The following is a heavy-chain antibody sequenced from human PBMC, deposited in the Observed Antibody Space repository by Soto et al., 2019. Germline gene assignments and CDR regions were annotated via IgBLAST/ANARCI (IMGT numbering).Heavy chain of an antibody. V-gene: IGHV1-69*13. Sequence: ASVKVSCKASGGGFSTYAITWVRQAPGQGLEWMGGITPIFDTTNYAQKFQGRVTITADESTTTVHMELTSLTSEVTAVYYCATGGTTVTRRFDYWGQGTLVTVSS. D-gene: IGHD4-17*01. CDR1: GGGFSTYA. J-gene: IGHJ4*02. CDR3: ATGGTTVTRRFDY. CDR2: ITPIFDTT.